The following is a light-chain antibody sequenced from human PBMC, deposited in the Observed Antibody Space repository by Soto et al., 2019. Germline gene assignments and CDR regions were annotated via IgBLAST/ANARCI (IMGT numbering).Light chain of an antibody. Sequence: EIVLTQSPATLSLSPGERAILSCRASQSVGTYLAWCQQKPGQAPRLLIYDASNRATGIPARFGGSGSGTDFTLTINSLEPEDFAVYYCQQRSNWPGTFGPGTKVDIK. J-gene: IGKJ3*01. CDR1: QSVGTY. V-gene: IGKV3-11*01. CDR3: QQRSNWPGT. CDR2: DAS.